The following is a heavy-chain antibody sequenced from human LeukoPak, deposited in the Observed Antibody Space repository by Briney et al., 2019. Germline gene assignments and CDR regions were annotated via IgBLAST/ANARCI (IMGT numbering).Heavy chain of an antibody. CDR3: ARAPYYYDSSLSTFDI. J-gene: IGHJ3*02. V-gene: IGHV4-4*07. Sequence: PSETLCLTCTVSGGSISSYYWSWIRQPAGKGLEWIGRIYTSGSTNYNPSLKSRVTMSVDTSKNQFSLKLSSVAAADTAVYYCARAPYYYDSSLSTFDIWGQGTMVTVSS. CDR2: IYTSGST. D-gene: IGHD3-22*01. CDR1: GGSISSYY.